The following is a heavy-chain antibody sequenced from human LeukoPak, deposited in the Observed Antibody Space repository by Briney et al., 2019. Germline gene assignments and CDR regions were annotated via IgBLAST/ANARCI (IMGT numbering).Heavy chain of an antibody. CDR1: GFTFSDYY. V-gene: IGHV3-11*01. J-gene: IGHJ4*02. Sequence: GGSLRLSCAASGFTFSDYYMTWIRQAPGKGLEWVSYISGSGDTTYYADSVKGRFTISRDNAKNSLYVQMNSLRAEDTAVYYCTRTGRKGYGSGTYDSWGQGTLVTVSS. CDR2: ISGSGDTT. CDR3: TRTGRKGYGSGTYDS. D-gene: IGHD3-10*01.